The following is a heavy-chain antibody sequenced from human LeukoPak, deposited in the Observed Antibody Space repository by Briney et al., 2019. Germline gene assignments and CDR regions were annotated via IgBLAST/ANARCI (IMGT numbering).Heavy chain of an antibody. CDR3: ARDHQQLGRFDP. V-gene: IGHV4-61*01. D-gene: IGHD6-13*01. J-gene: IGHJ5*02. CDR2: IYYSGST. CDR1: GGSISSGSYY. Sequence: PSQTLSLTCTVSGGSISSGSYYWSWIRQPPGKGLEWIGYIYYSGSTSYNPSLKSRVTISLDTSKNQFSLKLSSVTAADTAVYYCARDHQQLGRFDPWGQGTLVTVSS.